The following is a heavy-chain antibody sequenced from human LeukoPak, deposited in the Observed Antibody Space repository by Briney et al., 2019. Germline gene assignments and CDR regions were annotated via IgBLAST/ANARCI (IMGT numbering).Heavy chain of an antibody. Sequence: GGSLRLSCAASGFTFDDYAMHWVRQAPGKGLEWVSLISWDGGSTYYADSVKGRFTISRDNSKNSLYLQMNSLRAEDTAVYYCARDVRGYSGYDLTNYFDYWGQGTLVTVSS. D-gene: IGHD5-12*01. J-gene: IGHJ4*02. V-gene: IGHV3-43D*03. CDR3: ARDVRGYSGYDLTNYFDY. CDR1: GFTFDDYA. CDR2: ISWDGGST.